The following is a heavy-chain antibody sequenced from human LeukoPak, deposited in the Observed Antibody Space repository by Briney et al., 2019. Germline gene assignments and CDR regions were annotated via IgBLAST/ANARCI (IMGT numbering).Heavy chain of an antibody. D-gene: IGHD3-22*01. Sequence: PSETLSLTCTVSGGSISSGRYYWGWIRQPPGKGLEGIGSIYYSGSTYYNPALKSRSTISVDTTKNQVSLKLSSVAAADTAVYYCASVPLADYYDSSGYYGFDPWGQGTLVTVSS. CDR3: ASVPLADYYDSSGYYGFDP. CDR1: GGSISSGRYY. V-gene: IGHV4-39*07. CDR2: IYYSGST. J-gene: IGHJ5*02.